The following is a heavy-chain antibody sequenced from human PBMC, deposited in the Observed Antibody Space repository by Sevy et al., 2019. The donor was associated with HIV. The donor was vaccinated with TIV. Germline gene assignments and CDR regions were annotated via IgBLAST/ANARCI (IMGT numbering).Heavy chain of an antibody. CDR1: GGSISSSIYY. CDR3: ARHCYHYFDGSGYGEAFDI. V-gene: IGHV4-39*01. Sequence: SETLSLTCTVSGGSISSSIYYWGWIRQPPGKGLEWIGSINNSGNTYYNPSLRSRVTISVDTFRNQISLNLSSVTGADTAVNYCARHCYHYFDGSGYGEAFDIWGQGTMVTVSS. CDR2: INNSGNT. D-gene: IGHD3-22*01. J-gene: IGHJ3*02.